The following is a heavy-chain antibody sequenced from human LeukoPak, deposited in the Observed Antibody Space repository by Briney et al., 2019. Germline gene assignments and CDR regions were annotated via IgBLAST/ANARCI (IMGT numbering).Heavy chain of an antibody. V-gene: IGHV4-61*01. Sequence: SETLSLTCSVSGTFIRNGNYWSWIRQPPGKGLEWIGYIFYSGSTNYNPSLKSRVTISVDTSKNQFSLKLSSVTAADTAVYYCARVYYSNSYDYWYFDLWGRGTLVTVSS. CDR2: IFYSGST. D-gene: IGHD6-13*01. J-gene: IGHJ2*01. CDR1: GTFIRNGNY. CDR3: ARVYYSNSYDYWYFDL.